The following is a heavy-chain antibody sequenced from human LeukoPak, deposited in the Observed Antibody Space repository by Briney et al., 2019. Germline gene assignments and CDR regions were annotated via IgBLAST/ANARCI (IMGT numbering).Heavy chain of an antibody. Sequence: ASVKVSCKVSGYTLTELSMHWVRQAPGKGLEWMGGFDPEDGETIYAQKFQGRVTMTEDTSTDTAYMELSSLRSDDTAVYYCARVSGWYNWFDPWGQGTLVTVSS. CDR3: ARVSGWYNWFDP. CDR2: FDPEDGET. D-gene: IGHD6-19*01. V-gene: IGHV1-24*01. J-gene: IGHJ5*02. CDR1: GYTLTELS.